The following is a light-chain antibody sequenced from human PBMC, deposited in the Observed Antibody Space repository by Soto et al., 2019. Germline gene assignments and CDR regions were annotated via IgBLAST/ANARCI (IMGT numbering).Light chain of an antibody. Sequence: IVLTQSPGPLSLSPGERATLSCRASQSVSSSYLAWYHQKPGQAPRLLIYGASSSATGIPDRFSGSGSGTDFTLTISRLEPEDFAVYYCHQYDSSPLTFGGGTKVEIK. CDR3: HQYDSSPLT. J-gene: IGKJ4*01. V-gene: IGKV3-20*01. CDR2: GAS. CDR1: QSVSSSY.